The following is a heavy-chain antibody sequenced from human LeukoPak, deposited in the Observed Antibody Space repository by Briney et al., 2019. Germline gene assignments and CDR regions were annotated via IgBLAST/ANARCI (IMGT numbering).Heavy chain of an antibody. CDR1: GGSISSSSYY. D-gene: IGHD3-10*01. J-gene: IGHJ4*02. V-gene: IGHV4-39*07. CDR3: ARDAWQPKVLLWFGEFDVG. Sequence: SETLSLTCTVSGGSISSSSYYWGWIRQPPGKGLEWIGSIYYSGSTYYNLSLKSRVTISVDTSKNQFSLKLSSVTAADTAVYYCARDAWQPKVLLWFGEFDVGWGQGTLVTVSS. CDR2: IYYSGST.